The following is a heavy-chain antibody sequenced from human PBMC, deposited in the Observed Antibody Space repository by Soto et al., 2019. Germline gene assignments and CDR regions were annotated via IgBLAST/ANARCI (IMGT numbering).Heavy chain of an antibody. CDR1: GGSISSGDYY. Sequence: SETLSLTCTVSGGSISSGDYYWNWIRQRPGKGLEWIGSIYHSGSTYYNPSIKSRDTISVDTSKNQFSLKLSSVTAEDTAVYYCAGADQGAWVYWFDPWGQGTLVTVSS. D-gene: IGHD1-26*01. CDR2: IYHSGST. CDR3: AGADQGAWVYWFDP. V-gene: IGHV4-39*07. J-gene: IGHJ5*02.